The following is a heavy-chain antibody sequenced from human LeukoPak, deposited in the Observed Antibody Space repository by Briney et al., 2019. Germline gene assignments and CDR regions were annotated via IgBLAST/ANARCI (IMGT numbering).Heavy chain of an antibody. CDR3: AKVQGPGYYDILTGPFDY. D-gene: IGHD3-9*01. V-gene: IGHV3-9*01. Sequence: GGSLRLSCAASGFTFDDYAMHWVRQAPGKGLEWVSGISWNSGSIGYADSVKGRFTISRDNAKNSLYLQMNSLRAEDTALYYCAKVQGPGYYDILTGPFDYWGQGTLVTVSS. CDR1: GFTFDDYA. CDR2: ISWNSGSI. J-gene: IGHJ4*02.